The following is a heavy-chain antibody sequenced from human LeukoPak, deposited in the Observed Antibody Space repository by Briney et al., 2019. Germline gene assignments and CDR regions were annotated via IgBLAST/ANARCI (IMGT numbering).Heavy chain of an antibody. D-gene: IGHD5-24*01. J-gene: IGHJ3*02. CDR1: GGSVRSSSYY. CDR3: ARQVLEMTAMYAFDI. CDR2: IYYDGSP. Sequence: SETLSLTCTASGGSVRSSSYYWGWIRQPPGKGLEWIGSIYYDGSPYYNPSLKSRVTISVDTSKNQFSLKVRSVTAADTAVYYCARQVLEMTAMYAFDIWGQGTIVTVSS. V-gene: IGHV4-39*01.